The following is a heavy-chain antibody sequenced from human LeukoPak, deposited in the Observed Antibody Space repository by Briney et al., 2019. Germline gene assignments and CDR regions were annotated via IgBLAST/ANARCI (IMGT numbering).Heavy chain of an antibody. CDR2: IYYDGNA. V-gene: IGHV4-39*01. CDR3: ASHLWFGELNWFDP. D-gene: IGHD3-10*01. Sequence: SETLSLTCTVSGGSISSTTYYWGWIRQPPGKGLEWIGSIYYDGNAYFNPSLKSRLTISVDTSKNQFSLTLSSVTAADTAVYYCASHLWFGELNWFDPGAREPWSPSPQ. J-gene: IGHJ5*02. CDR1: GGSISSTTYY.